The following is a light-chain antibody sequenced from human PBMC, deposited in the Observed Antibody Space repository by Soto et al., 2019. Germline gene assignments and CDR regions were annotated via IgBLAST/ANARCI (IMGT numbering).Light chain of an antibody. CDR3: VTWDSSLSAWV. J-gene: IGLJ3*02. Sequence: QSVLTQPPSVSAAPGQRVTISCSGSSSIIGNNDVSWYQQLPGTAPKLLIYEKNKRPSGIPDRFSGSKSGTSVTLDITGLQTGDESDYYCVTWDSSLSAWVFGGGTKVTVL. V-gene: IGLV1-51*02. CDR1: SSIIGNND. CDR2: EKN.